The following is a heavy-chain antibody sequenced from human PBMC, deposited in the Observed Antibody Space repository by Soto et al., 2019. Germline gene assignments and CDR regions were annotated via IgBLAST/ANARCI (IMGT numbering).Heavy chain of an antibody. CDR3: ASQYCSSTSCYSRWFDP. J-gene: IGHJ5*02. CDR1: GYTFTSYA. V-gene: IGHV7-4-1*01. CDR2: INTNTGNP. Sequence: VKVSCKASGYTFTSYAMNWVRQAPGQGLEWMGWINTNTGNPTYAQGFTGRFVFSLDTSVSTAYPQICSLKAEDTAVYYCASQYCSSTSCYSRWFDPWGQGTLVTVSS. D-gene: IGHD2-2*01.